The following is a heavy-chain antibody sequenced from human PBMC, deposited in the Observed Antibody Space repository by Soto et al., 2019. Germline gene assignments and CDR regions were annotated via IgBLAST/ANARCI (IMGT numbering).Heavy chain of an antibody. D-gene: IGHD6-13*01. CDR2: INHSGST. J-gene: IGHJ6*02. CDR3: ARTGVGYSTSRRTYYYYYGMDV. V-gene: IGHV4-34*01. CDR1: GGSFSGYY. Sequence: SETLSLTCAVYGGSFSGYYWSWIRQPPGKGLEWIGEINHSGSTNYNPSLKSRVTISVDTSKNQFSLKLSSVTAADTAVYYCARTGVGYSTSRRTYYYYYGMDVWGQGTTDTVSS.